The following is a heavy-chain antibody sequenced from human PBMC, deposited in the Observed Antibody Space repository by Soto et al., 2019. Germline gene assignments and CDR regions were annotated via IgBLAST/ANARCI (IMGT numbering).Heavy chain of an antibody. CDR1: GVSISESSHY. Sequence: QLLLQESGPGLVKPSETLSLTCAVSGVSISESSHYWAWIRQPPGKGLEWIASIYYTGRPYYNPPLSSRLTISIDPSRDQCSLTLSSVTAADMAVYYCARPLGNYGDWAFDFWGQGTLVPVSS. CDR3: ARPLGNYGDWAFDF. V-gene: IGHV4-39*01. J-gene: IGHJ4*02. CDR2: IYYTGRP. D-gene: IGHD4-17*01.